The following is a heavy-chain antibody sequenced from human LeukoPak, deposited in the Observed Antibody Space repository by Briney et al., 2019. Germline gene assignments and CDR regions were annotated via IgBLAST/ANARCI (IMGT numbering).Heavy chain of an antibody. CDR1: GYTFTGYY. J-gene: IGHJ5*02. Sequence: ASVKVSCKASGYTFTGYYMHWVRQAPGQGLEWMGWINPNSGDTNYAQKFQGRVTMTRDTSISTAYMELSSLRSEDTAVYYCAPQVAGKYNWFDPWGQGTLVTVSS. CDR3: APQVAGKYNWFDP. CDR2: INPNSGDT. D-gene: IGHD6-19*01. V-gene: IGHV1-2*02.